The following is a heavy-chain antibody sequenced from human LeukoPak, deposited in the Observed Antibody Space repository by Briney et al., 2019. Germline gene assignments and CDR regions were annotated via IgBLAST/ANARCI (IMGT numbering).Heavy chain of an antibody. D-gene: IGHD3-22*01. V-gene: IGHV3-21*01. CDR3: ARDRTAHRYYDSSGSYEGAFDI. Sequence: GGSLRLSCAASGFTFSSYAMSWVRQAPGKGLEWVSSISSSSSYIYYADSVKGRFTISRDNAKNSLYLQMNSLRAEDTAVYYCARDRTAHRYYDSSGSYEGAFDIWGQGTMVTVSS. CDR1: GFTFSSYA. CDR2: ISSSSSYI. J-gene: IGHJ3*02.